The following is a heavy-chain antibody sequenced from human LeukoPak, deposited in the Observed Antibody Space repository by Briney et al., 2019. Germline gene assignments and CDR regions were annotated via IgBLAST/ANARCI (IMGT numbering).Heavy chain of an antibody. J-gene: IGHJ4*02. Sequence: KCRESLKISCKGSRYSFTTYWIGWVRQMPRKGLEWMGIMYPGDSDTRYSTSFQGQVTISADKSISTAYLQWSSLKASDTARYYCARHSCSGGTCHTDYWGQGTLVSVSS. D-gene: IGHD2-15*01. CDR3: ARHSCSGGTCHTDY. CDR2: MYPGDSDT. CDR1: RYSFTTYW. V-gene: IGHV5-51*01.